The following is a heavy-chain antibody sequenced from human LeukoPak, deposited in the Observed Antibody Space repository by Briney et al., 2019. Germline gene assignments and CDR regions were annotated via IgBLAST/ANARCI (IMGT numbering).Heavy chain of an antibody. J-gene: IGHJ5*02. CDR3: ALGGGGYQMFS. D-gene: IGHD1-26*01. V-gene: IGHV4-4*09. CDR2: IHGSGST. Sequence: SETLSLTCAVYGGSFSSYYWNWIRQPPGKGLEWIGHIHGSGSTKYNPSLKSRVTMSVDTSKKQISLKLSSVTAADTAVYYCALGGGGYQMFSWGQGALVTVSS. CDR1: GGSFSSYY.